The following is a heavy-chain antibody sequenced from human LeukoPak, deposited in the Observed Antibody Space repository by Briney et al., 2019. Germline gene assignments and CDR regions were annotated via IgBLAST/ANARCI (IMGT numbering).Heavy chain of an antibody. CDR2: ISSSGSTI. J-gene: IGHJ6*04. D-gene: IGHD3-22*01. CDR1: GFTFSSYE. CDR3: AGQGLNYYYGMDV. Sequence: GGSLRLSCVASGFTFSSYEMNWVRQAPGKGLEWVSYISSSGSTIYYADSVKGRFTISRDNAKNSLYLQMNSLRAEDTAVYYCAGQGLNYYYGMDVWGKGTTVTVSS. V-gene: IGHV3-48*03.